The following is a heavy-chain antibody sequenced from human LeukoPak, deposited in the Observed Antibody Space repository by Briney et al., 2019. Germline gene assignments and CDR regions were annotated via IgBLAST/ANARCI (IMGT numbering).Heavy chain of an antibody. CDR2: INQDGSEK. V-gene: IGHV3-7*01. J-gene: IGHJ6*03. CDR1: GLTFSNYW. Sequence: GGSLRLSCAASGLTFSNYWMSWVRQAPGKGLEWLANINQDGSEKYYIDSVKGRFTISGDNAKNSLYLQMNSLRAEDTAVYYCARARRETKRSLGRTTEYSHYYNMDVWGKGTTVTASS. D-gene: IGHD1/OR15-1a*01. CDR3: ARARRETKRSLGRTTEYSHYYNMDV.